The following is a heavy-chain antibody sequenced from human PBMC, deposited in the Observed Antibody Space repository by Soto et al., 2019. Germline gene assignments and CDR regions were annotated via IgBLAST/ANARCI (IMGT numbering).Heavy chain of an antibody. Sequence: QVHLQESGPGLVKPSGTLSLTCAVSGGSINSDNWWSWVRQSPGKGLEWIGEIYHSGSTNYNPSLMSRLTLSIDKSKNQLSLKLTSVTAADTAIYYCTTRMAMGVVFDYWGQGTLVTVSS. CDR2: IYHSGST. V-gene: IGHV4-4*02. D-gene: IGHD2-8*01. CDR1: GGSINSDNW. J-gene: IGHJ4*02. CDR3: TTRMAMGVVFDY.